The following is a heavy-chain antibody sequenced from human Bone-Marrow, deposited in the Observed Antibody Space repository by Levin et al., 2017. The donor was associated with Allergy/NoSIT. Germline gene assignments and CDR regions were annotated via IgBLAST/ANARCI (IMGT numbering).Heavy chain of an antibody. D-gene: IGHD3-22*01. CDR2: IYYSRVT. CDR1: SGSISSYY. V-gene: IGHV4-59*08. CDR3: ATSNSGNYYHLDS. J-gene: IGHJ4*02. Sequence: KPSETLSLTCNVSSGSISSYYWSWIRQPPGKGLEWIGYIYYSRVTRHNPSLKSRVTMSVDASKNQFSLKLTSVTAADTAVYYCATSNSGNYYHLDSWGQGTLVTVSS.